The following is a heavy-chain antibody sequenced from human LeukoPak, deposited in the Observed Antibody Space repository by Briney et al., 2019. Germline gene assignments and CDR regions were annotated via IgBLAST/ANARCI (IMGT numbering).Heavy chain of an antibody. V-gene: IGHV1-69*05. CDR3: ARALSQLGKFDP. CDR1: GYTFTSYG. J-gene: IGHJ5*02. Sequence: ASVKVSCKASGYTFTSYGISWVRQAPGQGLESMGGIIPIFGTANYAQKFQGRVTITTDESTSTAYMELSSLRSEDTAVYYCARALSQLGKFDPWGQGTLVTVSS. D-gene: IGHD1-1*01. CDR2: IIPIFGTA.